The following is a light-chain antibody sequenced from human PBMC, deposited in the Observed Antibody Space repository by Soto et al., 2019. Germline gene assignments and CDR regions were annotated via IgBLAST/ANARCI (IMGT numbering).Light chain of an antibody. CDR1: QSVSSSY. V-gene: IGKV3-20*01. Sequence: EIVLTQSPGTLSLSPGERATLSCRANQSVSSSYLAWYQHKPGQAPSILIHGASSRATGVPDRFSGSGSGTDFTLTISRLEPEDFAVYYCHQYGSSPRTFGQGTRLEIK. CDR2: GAS. J-gene: IGKJ2*01. CDR3: HQYGSSPRT.